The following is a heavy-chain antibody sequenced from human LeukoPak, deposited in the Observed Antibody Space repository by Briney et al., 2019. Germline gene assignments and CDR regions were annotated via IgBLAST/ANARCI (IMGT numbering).Heavy chain of an antibody. D-gene: IGHD5-18*01. CDR2: IREERGRE. Sequence: PGGSLRLSCEASGFTFGNYAMNWVRQAPGKGLEWVANIREERGREYYVDSVKGRFTISKNSAKNSLYLQMNTLRVEDTAMYYCASLDTAKQPLANHWGQGTLVTVSS. J-gene: IGHJ5*02. CDR1: GFTFGNYA. V-gene: IGHV3-7*03. CDR3: ASLDTAKQPLANH.